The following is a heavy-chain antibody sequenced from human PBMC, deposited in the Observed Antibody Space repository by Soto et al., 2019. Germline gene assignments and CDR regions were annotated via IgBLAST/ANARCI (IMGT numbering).Heavy chain of an antibody. CDR2: ISSSSTI. J-gene: IGHJ6*02. V-gene: IGHV3-48*02. D-gene: IGHD2-2*01. CDR3: ARRYCSSTSCYSLGMDV. CDR1: GFTFSSYS. Sequence: PGGSLRLSCAASGFTFSSYSMNWVRQAPGKGLEWVSYISSSSTIYYADSVKGRFTISRDNAKNSLYLQMNSLRDEDTAVYYCARRYCSSTSCYSLGMDVWGQGTTVTVS.